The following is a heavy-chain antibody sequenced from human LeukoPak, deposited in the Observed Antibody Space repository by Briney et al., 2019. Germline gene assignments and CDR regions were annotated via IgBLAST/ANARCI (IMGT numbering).Heavy chain of an antibody. CDR1: GGSISSYY. CDR2: IYHTGST. Sequence: SETLSLTCTVSGGSISSYYWSWIRQPPGKGLEWIGYIYHTGSTSYNPSLKGRVTISVDTSKNQFSLKLSSVTAADTAVYYCARRRGRHCSSTSCPFDYWGQGTLVTVSS. D-gene: IGHD2-2*01. CDR3: ARRRGRHCSSTSCPFDY. V-gene: IGHV4-59*01. J-gene: IGHJ4*02.